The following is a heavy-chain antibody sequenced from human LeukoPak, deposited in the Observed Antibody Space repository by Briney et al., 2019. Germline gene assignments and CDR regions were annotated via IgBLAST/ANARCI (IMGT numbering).Heavy chain of an antibody. J-gene: IGHJ4*02. CDR3: VRDPSGSGFAFDS. D-gene: IGHD1-1*01. V-gene: IGHV3-33*08. Sequence: GGSLRLSCAASGLTFSSFGMHWVRQAPGKGLEWVAFIWFDGSNKHYADSVKGRFTISRDNSEDTLYLQMNSLRAEDTAVYYCVRDPSGSGFAFDSWGQGALVTVSS. CDR2: IWFDGSNK. CDR1: GLTFSSFG.